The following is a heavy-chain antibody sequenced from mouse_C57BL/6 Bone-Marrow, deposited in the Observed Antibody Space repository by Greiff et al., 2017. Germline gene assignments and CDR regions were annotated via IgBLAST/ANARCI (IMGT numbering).Heavy chain of an antibody. D-gene: IGHD2-2*01. CDR2: INPSNGGT. J-gene: IGHJ3*01. CDR3: ARAGILWLRRAWFAY. Sequence: QVQLQQPGTELVKPGASVKLSCKASGYTFTSYWMHWVKQRPGQGLEWIGNINPSNGGTNYNEKFKSKATLTVDKSSSTAYMQLSSLTSEDSAVYYCARAGILWLRRAWFAYWGQGTVVTVSA. V-gene: IGHV1-53*01. CDR1: GYTFTSYW.